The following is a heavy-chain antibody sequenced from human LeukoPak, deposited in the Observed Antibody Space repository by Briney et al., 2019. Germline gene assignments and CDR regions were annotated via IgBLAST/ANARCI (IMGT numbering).Heavy chain of an antibody. J-gene: IGHJ4*02. CDR3: ARGPYGDYFDY. V-gene: IGHV4-39*07. D-gene: IGHD4-17*01. CDR2: IYYSGST. Sequence: SETLSLTCTVSGGSISSSSYSWGWIRQPPGKGLELIGSIYYSGSTNYNPSLKSRVTISVDTSKNQFSLKLSSVTAADTAVYYCARGPYGDYFDYWGQGTLVTVSS. CDR1: GGSISSSSYS.